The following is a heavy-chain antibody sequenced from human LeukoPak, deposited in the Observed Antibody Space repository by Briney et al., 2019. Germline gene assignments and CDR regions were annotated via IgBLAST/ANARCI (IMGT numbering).Heavy chain of an antibody. V-gene: IGHV3-23*01. CDR1: GFTFSSYA. Sequence: GGSLRLSCAASGFTFSSYAMSWVRQAPGKGLEWVSAISGSGGSTYYADSVKGRFTIPRDNSKNTLYLQMNSLRAEDTAVYYCAKVGIRISLIVVVFTTADDWYFDLWGRGTLVTVSS. D-gene: IGHD3-22*01. J-gene: IGHJ2*01. CDR3: AKVGIRISLIVVVFTTADDWYFDL. CDR2: ISGSGGST.